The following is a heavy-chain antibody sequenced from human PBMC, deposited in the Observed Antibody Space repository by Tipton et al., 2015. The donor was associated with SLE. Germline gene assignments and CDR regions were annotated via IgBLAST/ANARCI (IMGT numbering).Heavy chain of an antibody. J-gene: IGHJ4*02. Sequence: GSLRLSCAASGFSFSEYSMDWVRQPPGKGLEWVASISSRSDYIYYADSMKGRFTISRDNAKNSLYLQMNGLRVEDTAVYYCARDRDGWGLPFYYFDFWGQGTQVTVSS. CDR3: ARDRDGWGLPFYYFDF. D-gene: IGHD2-21*02. CDR2: ISSRSDYI. CDR1: GFSFSEYS. V-gene: IGHV3-21*01.